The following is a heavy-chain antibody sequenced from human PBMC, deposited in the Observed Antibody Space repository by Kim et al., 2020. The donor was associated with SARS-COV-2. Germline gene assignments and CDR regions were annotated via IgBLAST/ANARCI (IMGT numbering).Heavy chain of an antibody. CDR2: INPNSGGT. CDR3: ARARGGYSYASDY. J-gene: IGHJ4*02. Sequence: ASVKVSCKASGYTFTGYYMHWVRQAPGQGLEWMGRINPNSGGTNYAQKFQGRVTMTRDTSISTAYMELSRLRSDDTAVYYCARARGGYSYASDYWGQGTLVTVSS. V-gene: IGHV1-2*06. D-gene: IGHD5-18*01. CDR1: GYTFTGYY.